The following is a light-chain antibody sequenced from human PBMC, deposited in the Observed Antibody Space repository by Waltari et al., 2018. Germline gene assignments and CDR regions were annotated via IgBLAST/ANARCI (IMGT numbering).Light chain of an antibody. V-gene: IGLV3-10*01. CDR3: YSTDSSGDDRV. Sequence: SYELTQPPSVSVSPGQTAMITCSGDAVPRTYVDWFQQRAGQAPVMVIYEDNKRPSGIPERFSGSSSGTMATMTITGAQVEDEADYYCYSTDSSGDDRVFGGGTRLTVL. J-gene: IGLJ3*02. CDR1: AVPRTY. CDR2: EDN.